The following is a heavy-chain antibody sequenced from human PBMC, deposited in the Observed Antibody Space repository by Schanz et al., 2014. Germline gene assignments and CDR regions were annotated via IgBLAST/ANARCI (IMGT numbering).Heavy chain of an antibody. CDR1: GFIFRSYT. D-gene: IGHD2-2*01. CDR3: ARDIKNQLFDSKDDYYGTVA. V-gene: IGHV3-21*01. Sequence: VQLVESGGGVVQPGRSLRLSCAASGFIFRSYTMNWVRQAPGQGLEWVSSLSSSGLYTFYADLAGGRFTISRDDAKNSLFLEMNNLRTEYTDVYCRARDIKNQLFDSKDDYYGTVAWGQGTTVTVSS. CDR2: LSSSGLYT. J-gene: IGHJ6*02.